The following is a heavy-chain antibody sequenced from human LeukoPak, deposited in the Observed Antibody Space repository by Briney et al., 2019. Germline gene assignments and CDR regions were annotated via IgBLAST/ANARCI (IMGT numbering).Heavy chain of an antibody. CDR1: GGSFSGYY. CDR3: ARGRYYGSGDYYYGMDV. V-gene: IGHV4-34*01. D-gene: IGHD3-10*01. Sequence: SETLSLTCAVYGGSFSGYYWSWIRQPPGKGLEWVGEINHSGSTNYNPSLKSRVTISVDPSKHQFSLKLSSVTAADTAVYYCARGRYYGSGDYYYGMDVWGQGTTVTVSS. J-gene: IGHJ6*02. CDR2: INHSGST.